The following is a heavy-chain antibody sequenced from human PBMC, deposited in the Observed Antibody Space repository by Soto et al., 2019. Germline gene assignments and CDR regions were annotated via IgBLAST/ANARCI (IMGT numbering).Heavy chain of an antibody. V-gene: IGHV1-69*01. CDR2: IIPIFGTA. D-gene: IGHD1-26*01. J-gene: IGHJ3*02. CDR1: GGTFSSYA. Sequence: KVSCKASGGTFSSYAISWVRQAPGQGLEWMGGIIPIFGTANYAQKFQGRVTITADESTSTAYMELSSLRSEDTAVYYCARGRKWELLFGAFDIWGQGTMVTVSS. CDR3: ARGRKWELLFGAFDI.